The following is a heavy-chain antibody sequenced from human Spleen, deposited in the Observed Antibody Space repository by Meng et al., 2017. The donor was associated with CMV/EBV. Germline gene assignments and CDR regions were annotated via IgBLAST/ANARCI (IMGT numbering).Heavy chain of an antibody. V-gene: IGHV4-39*07. Sequence: SETLSLTCTLSGGSFDSIGYYWGWIRQPPGKGLEWIGSMYYSETTYYNPSLKTRVTISIDTSMNQFSLRLTSVTAADTAVYYCARHDSSVVVTGWGQGTTVTVSS. CDR3: ARHDSSVVVTG. CDR1: GGSFDSIGYY. D-gene: IGHD2-21*02. J-gene: IGHJ6*02. CDR2: MYYSETT.